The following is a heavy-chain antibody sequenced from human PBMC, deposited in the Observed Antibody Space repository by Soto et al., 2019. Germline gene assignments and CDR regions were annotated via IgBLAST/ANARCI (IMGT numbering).Heavy chain of an antibody. CDR1: GGSITNHY. Sequence: QVQLQESGPRLVTPSETLTLTCSLSGGSITNHYWGWIRQPPGQGLEFIGRIYPSGRAPYNPSLQSRVTMSVDTSKDQFSLKVNSVTAADTAIYYCARDYDVNTAVDYWYFDLWGRGTLVTVSS. J-gene: IGHJ2*01. V-gene: IGHV4-4*07. D-gene: IGHD5-18*01. CDR3: ARDYDVNTAVDYWYFDL. CDR2: IYPSGRA.